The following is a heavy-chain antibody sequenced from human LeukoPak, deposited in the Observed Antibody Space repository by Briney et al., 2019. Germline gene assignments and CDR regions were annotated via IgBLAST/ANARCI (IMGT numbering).Heavy chain of an antibody. Sequence: SQPLSLSCTVSGGSISSGGYYWTWIRQYPGKGLEWIGYIYNSGTTYYNPSLQSRVTISGDTSKNQFSLKLSSVTAADTAVYYCARTAGWSFGFDYWGQGTLVTVSS. CDR2: IYNSGTT. J-gene: IGHJ4*02. V-gene: IGHV4-31*03. CDR3: ARTAGWSFGFDY. CDR1: GGSISSGGYY. D-gene: IGHD1-26*01.